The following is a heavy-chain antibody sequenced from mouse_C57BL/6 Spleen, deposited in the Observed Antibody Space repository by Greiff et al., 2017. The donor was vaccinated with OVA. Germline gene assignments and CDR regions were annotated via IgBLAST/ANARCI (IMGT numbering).Heavy chain of an antibody. CDR1: GYTFTSYW. Sequence: VQLQQPGAELVRPGTSVKLSCKASGYTFTSYWMHWVKQRPGQGLEWIGVIDPSDSYTNYNQKFKGKATLTVDTSSSTAYMQLSSLTSEDSAVYYCARSLTVVARGDYWGQGTTLTVSS. CDR2: IDPSDSYT. D-gene: IGHD1-1*01. CDR3: ARSLTVVARGDY. J-gene: IGHJ2*01. V-gene: IGHV1-59*01.